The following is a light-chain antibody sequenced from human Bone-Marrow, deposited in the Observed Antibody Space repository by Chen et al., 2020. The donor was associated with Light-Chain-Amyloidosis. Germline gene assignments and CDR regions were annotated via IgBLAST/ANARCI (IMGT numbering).Light chain of an antibody. V-gene: IGLV2-14*03. Sequence: QSALTQPAPVSGSPGQSIPIPCTGTSSDVGGYNYVSWYQQHPGKAPKLMIYDVSNRPSGVSNRFSGSKSGNTASLTISGLQAEDEADYYCSSYTSSSLVFGGGTKLTVL. CDR3: SSYTSSSLV. J-gene: IGLJ2*01. CDR2: DVS. CDR1: SSDVGGYNY.